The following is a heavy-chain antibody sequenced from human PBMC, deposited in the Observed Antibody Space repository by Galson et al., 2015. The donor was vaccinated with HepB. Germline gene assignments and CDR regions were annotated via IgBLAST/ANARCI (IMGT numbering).Heavy chain of an antibody. CDR2: ISSSSSYI. J-gene: IGHJ6*02. V-gene: IGHV3-21*01. CDR1: GFTFSSYS. D-gene: IGHD3-10*01. Sequence: SLRLSCAASGFTFSSYSMNWVRQAPGKGLEWVLSISSSSSYIYYADSVKGRFTISRDNAKNSLYLQMNSLRAEDTAVYYCARDGRTPNYGSGSYYKTGMDVWGQGTTVTVSS. CDR3: ARDGRTPNYGSGSYYKTGMDV.